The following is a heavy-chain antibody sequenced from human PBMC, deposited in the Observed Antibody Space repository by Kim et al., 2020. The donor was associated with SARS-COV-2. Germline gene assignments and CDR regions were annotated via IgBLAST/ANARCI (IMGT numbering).Heavy chain of an antibody. Sequence: SETLSLTCTVSGGSISSSSYYWGWIRQPPGKGLEWIGSIYYSGSTYYNPSLKSRVTISVDTSKNQFSVKLSSVTAADTAVYYCARHDFVDSSASYGAFDYWGQGTLVTVSS. CDR1: GGSISSSSYY. CDR2: IYYSGST. D-gene: IGHD3-22*01. J-gene: IGHJ4*02. V-gene: IGHV4-39*01. CDR3: ARHDFVDSSASYGAFDY.